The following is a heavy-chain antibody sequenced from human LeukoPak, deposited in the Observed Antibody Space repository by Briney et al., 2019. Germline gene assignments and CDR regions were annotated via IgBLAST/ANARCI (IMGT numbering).Heavy chain of an antibody. D-gene: IGHD5-18*01. CDR1: GFTFSSYG. CDR3: ARDRNTAMAFNAFDI. Sequence: GGSLRLSCAASGFTFSSYGMSWVRQAPGMGLEWVSGISGSGGSTYYADSVKGRFTISRDNSNSTLYLQMNSLRAEDTAVYYCARDRNTAMAFNAFDIWGQGTMVTVSS. V-gene: IGHV3-23*01. J-gene: IGHJ3*02. CDR2: ISGSGGST.